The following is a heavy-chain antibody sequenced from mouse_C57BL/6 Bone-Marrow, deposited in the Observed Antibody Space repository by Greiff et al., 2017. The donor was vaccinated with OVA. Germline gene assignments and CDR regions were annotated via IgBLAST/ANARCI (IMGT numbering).Heavy chain of an antibody. CDR1: GYSFTGYY. V-gene: IGHV1-42*01. J-gene: IGHJ3*01. CDR2: INPSTGGT. D-gene: IGHD3-2*02. Sequence: VHVKQSGPELVKPGASVKISCKASGYSFTGYYMNWVKQSPEKSLEWIGEINPSTGGTTYNQKFKAKATLTVDKSSSTAYMQLKSLTSEDSAVYYCARRGTAQATWFAYWGQGTLVTVSA. CDR3: ARRGTAQATWFAY.